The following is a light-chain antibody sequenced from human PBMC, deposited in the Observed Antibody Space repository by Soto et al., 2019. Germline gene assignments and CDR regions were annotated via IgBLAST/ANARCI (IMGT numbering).Light chain of an antibody. CDR3: SSYTINRTYV. CDR2: EVS. CDR1: RRDVGGYNY. J-gene: IGLJ1*01. V-gene: IGLV2-14*01. Sequence: QSVLTQPASVSGSPGQSITISCTGTRRDVGGYNYVSWYQQNPGKAPKLMIYEVSNRPSGVSNRFSGSKSGNMASLTISGLQAEDEADYYCSSYTINRTYVFGTGTKVTVL.